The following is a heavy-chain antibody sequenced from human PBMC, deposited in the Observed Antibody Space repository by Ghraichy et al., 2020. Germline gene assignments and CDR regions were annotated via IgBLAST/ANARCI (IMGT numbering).Heavy chain of an antibody. CDR2: FDPEDGET. J-gene: IGHJ6*02. CDR1: GYTLTELS. V-gene: IGHV1-24*01. CDR3: ATESTELLHTDYYYYGMDV. Sequence: ASVKVSCKVSGYTLTELSMHWVRQAPGKGLEWMGGFDPEDGETIYAQKFQGRVTMTEDTSTDTAYMELSSLRSEDTAVYYCATESTELLHTDYYYYGMDVWGQGTTVTVSS. D-gene: IGHD1-7*01.